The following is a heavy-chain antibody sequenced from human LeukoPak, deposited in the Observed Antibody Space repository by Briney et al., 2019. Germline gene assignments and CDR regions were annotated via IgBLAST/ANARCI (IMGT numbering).Heavy chain of an antibody. CDR2: IKQDGSEK. J-gene: IGHJ4*02. V-gene: IGHV3-7*01. CDR1: GFTFSSYW. CDR3: ASSGWFAQSAFDY. Sequence: PGGSLRLSCAASGFTFSSYWMSWVRQAPGKGLEWVANIKQDGSEKYYVDSVKGRFTISRDNAKNSLYLQMNSLRAEDTAVYYCASSGWFAQSAFDYWGQGTLVTVSS. D-gene: IGHD6-19*01.